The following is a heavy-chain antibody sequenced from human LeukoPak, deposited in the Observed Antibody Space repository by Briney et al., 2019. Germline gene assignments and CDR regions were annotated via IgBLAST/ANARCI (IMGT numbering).Heavy chain of an antibody. CDR3: ARFYTGPSSFDI. J-gene: IGHJ3*02. D-gene: IGHD2-2*02. CDR2: IYQTGST. V-gene: IGHV4-39*01. CDR1: GRYISSSSYY. Sequence: SETLSLTCTVSGRYISSSSYYWGWIRQPPGKGLEWIGSIYQTGSTYYTPSLKSRVTISVDTSKNQFSLKLLSVTAADTAVYYCARFYTGPSSFDIWGQGTLVTVSS.